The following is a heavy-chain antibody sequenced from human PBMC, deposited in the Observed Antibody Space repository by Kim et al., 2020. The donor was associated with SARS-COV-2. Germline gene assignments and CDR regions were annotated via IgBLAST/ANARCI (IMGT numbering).Heavy chain of an antibody. CDR1: GGSISSGGYY. V-gene: IGHV4-31*03. Sequence: SETLSLTCTVSGGSISSGGYYWSWIRQHPGKGLEWIGYIYYSGSTYYNPSLKSRVTISVDTSKNQFSLKLSSVTAADTAVYYCARQVYGSGTRYGMDVWGQGTTVTVSS. CDR3: ARQVYGSGTRYGMDV. J-gene: IGHJ6*02. D-gene: IGHD3-10*01. CDR2: IYYSGST.